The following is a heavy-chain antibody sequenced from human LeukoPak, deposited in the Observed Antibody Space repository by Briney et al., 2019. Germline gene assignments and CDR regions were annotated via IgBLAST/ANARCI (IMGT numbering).Heavy chain of an antibody. D-gene: IGHD4-11*01. CDR3: ARTATTSEAFDF. Sequence: GESLKISRKGSGYRFTNYWIGWVRQMPGKGLEWMGIIYPGDSDIRYSPSFQGQVSMSADKSVTTAYLQWSSLKASDTAMYYCARTATTSEAFDFWSQGTLVTVSS. V-gene: IGHV5-51*01. CDR2: IYPGDSDI. J-gene: IGHJ3*01. CDR1: GYRFTNYW.